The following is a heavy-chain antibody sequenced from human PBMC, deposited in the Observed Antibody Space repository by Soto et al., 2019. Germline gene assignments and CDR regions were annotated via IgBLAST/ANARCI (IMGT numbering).Heavy chain of an antibody. CDR3: TLHYDFPYYYYYGMDV. J-gene: IGHJ6*02. Sequence: NPGGSLRLSCTASGFTFGDYAMSWFRQAPGKGLEWVGFIRSKAYGGTTEYAASVKGRFTISRDDSKGIAYLQMNSLKTEDTAVYYCTLHYDFPYYYYYGMDVWGQGTTVTVSS. D-gene: IGHD3-3*01. V-gene: IGHV3-49*05. CDR1: GFTFGDYA. CDR2: IRSKAYGGTT.